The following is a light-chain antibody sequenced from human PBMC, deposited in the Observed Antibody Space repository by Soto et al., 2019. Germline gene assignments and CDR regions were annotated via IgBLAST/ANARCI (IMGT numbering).Light chain of an antibody. Sequence: EIVMTQSPATLSVSPGERATLSCRASQSVNNNLAWYQQNPGQAPRLLIYAASTRATGVPARFSGSGSGTEFTLTINSLQSQDFAVYFCQQYNDWHPMYTFGQGTKVDIK. V-gene: IGKV3-15*01. CDR2: AAS. CDR1: QSVNNN. J-gene: IGKJ2*01. CDR3: QQYNDWHPMYT.